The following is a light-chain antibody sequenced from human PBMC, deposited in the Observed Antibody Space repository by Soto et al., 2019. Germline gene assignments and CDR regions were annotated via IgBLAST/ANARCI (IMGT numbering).Light chain of an antibody. Sequence: DIQMTQSASILSASVGDRVTITYRASQNINKWLAWYQQKPGIAPKLLIYRASTLERGVPSRFSGSGSRTDFTLTISSLQPDDSATYYCQQYDSHYSSTFGQGTKVEIK. J-gene: IGKJ1*01. V-gene: IGKV1-5*03. CDR3: QQYDSHYSST. CDR1: QNINKW. CDR2: RAS.